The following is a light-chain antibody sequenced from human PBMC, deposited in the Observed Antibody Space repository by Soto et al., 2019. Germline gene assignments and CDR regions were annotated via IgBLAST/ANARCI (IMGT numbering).Light chain of an antibody. V-gene: IGLV1-44*01. Sequence: QSVLTQPPSASGTPGQRVTISCSGSSSNIGSNTVNWYQELPGTAPKLLIYSDNQRPSGVPDRFSGSKSGTSASLAISGLQSEDEAEYYCAAWDDSLNVVIFAGWTKLTVL. CDR1: SSNIGSNT. J-gene: IGLJ2*01. CDR2: SDN. CDR3: AAWDDSLNVVI.